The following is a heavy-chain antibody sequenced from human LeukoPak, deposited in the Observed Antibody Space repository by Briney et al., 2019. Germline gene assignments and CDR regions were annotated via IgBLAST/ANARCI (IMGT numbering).Heavy chain of an antibody. CDR3: ARTRWMALDY. J-gene: IGHJ4*02. CDR1: GGSISSYY. CDR2: INHSGST. V-gene: IGHV4-34*01. D-gene: IGHD5-24*01. Sequence: SETLSLTCTVSGGSISSYYWSWIRQPPGKGLEWIGEINHSGSTNYNPSLKSRVTISVDTSKNQFSLKLSSVTAADTAVYYCARTRWMALDYWGQGTLVTVSS.